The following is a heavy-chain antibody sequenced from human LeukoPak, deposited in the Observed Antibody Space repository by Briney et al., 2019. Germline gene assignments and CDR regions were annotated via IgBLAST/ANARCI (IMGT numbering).Heavy chain of an antibody. CDR3: ARGGLEYQLLSYFDY. Sequence: SETLSLTCTVSGGSINTYYWSWIRQPPGKGLEWIGYIHYSGSTNFNPSLKSRVTISVDTSKNQFSLKLSSVTAADTAVYYCARGGLEYQLLSYFDYWGQGTLVTVSS. J-gene: IGHJ4*02. V-gene: IGHV4-59*01. D-gene: IGHD2-2*01. CDR2: IHYSGST. CDR1: GGSINTYY.